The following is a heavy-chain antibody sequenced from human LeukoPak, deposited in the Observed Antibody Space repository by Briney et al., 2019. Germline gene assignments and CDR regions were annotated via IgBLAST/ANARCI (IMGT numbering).Heavy chain of an antibody. Sequence: NPSETLSLTCTVSGGSISTGDYYWSWIRQHPVKGLEWIGYIYYSGSTYYNPSLKSRVTISVDTSKNQFSLKLSSVTAADTAVYYCARDPGDSSGWRTYYFDYWGQGTLVTVSS. J-gene: IGHJ4*02. V-gene: IGHV4-30-4*02. CDR1: GGSISTGDYY. CDR2: IYYSGST. CDR3: ARDPGDSSGWRTYYFDY. D-gene: IGHD6-19*01.